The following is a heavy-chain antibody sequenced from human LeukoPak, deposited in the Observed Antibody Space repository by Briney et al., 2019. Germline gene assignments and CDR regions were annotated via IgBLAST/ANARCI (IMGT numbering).Heavy chain of an antibody. CDR2: INHSGST. Sequence: SETLSLTCAVYGGSFSGYYWSWIRQPPGKGLEWIGEINHSGSTNYNPSLKSRVTISVDNFKNQFSLKLNSVTAADTAVYYCARADHNYWNAFDIWGQGTLVTVSS. J-gene: IGHJ3*02. D-gene: IGHD1-1*01. V-gene: IGHV4-34*01. CDR1: GGSFSGYY. CDR3: ARADHNYWNAFDI.